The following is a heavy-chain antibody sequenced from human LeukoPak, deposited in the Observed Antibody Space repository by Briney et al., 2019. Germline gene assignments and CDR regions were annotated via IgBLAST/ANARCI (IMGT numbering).Heavy chain of an antibody. J-gene: IGHJ4*02. Sequence: GGSLRLSCAASGFTFSSYGMHWVRQAPGKGLEWVAFIRYDGSNKYYADSVKGRFTISRDNSKNTLYLQMNSLRAEDTAVYYCAKDDRYYDYVWGSYPPLDYWGQGTLVTVSS. D-gene: IGHD3-16*02. V-gene: IGHV3-30*02. CDR1: GFTFSSYG. CDR3: AKDDRYYDYVWGSYPPLDY. CDR2: IRYDGSNK.